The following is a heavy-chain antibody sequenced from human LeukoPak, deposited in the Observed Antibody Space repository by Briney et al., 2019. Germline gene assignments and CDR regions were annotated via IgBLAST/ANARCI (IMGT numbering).Heavy chain of an antibody. CDR2: ISSSSSYI. CDR3: ARVQRATAFYYYYYYMDV. V-gene: IGHV3-21*01. J-gene: IGHJ6*03. D-gene: IGHD1-26*01. CDR1: GFTFSSYS. Sequence: GGSLRLSCAASGFTFSSYSMNWVRQAPGKGLEWVSSISSSSSYIYYADSVKGRFTISRDNAKNSLYLQMNSLRAEDTAVYYCARVQRATAFYYYYYYMDVWGKGTTVTVSS.